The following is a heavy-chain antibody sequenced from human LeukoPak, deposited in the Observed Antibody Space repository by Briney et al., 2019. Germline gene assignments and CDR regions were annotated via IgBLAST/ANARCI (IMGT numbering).Heavy chain of an antibody. J-gene: IGHJ4*02. CDR3: AREGSVYCSGGSCYSGGLDY. V-gene: IGHV3-21*01. D-gene: IGHD2-15*01. Sequence: GGSLRLSCAASGFTFSSYSMNWVRQAPGKGLEWVPSISSSSSYIYYADSVKGRFTISRDNAKNSLYLQMNSLRAEDTAVYYCAREGSVYCSGGSCYSGGLDYWGQGTLVTVSS. CDR2: ISSSSSYI. CDR1: GFTFSSYS.